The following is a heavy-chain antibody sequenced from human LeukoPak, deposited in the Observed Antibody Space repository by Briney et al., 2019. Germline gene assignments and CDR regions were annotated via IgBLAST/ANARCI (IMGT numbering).Heavy chain of an antibody. Sequence: GGSLRLSCAASGFTFNSYSMNWVRQAPGKGLELVSYISSSGSSIYYADSVKGRFTISRDNAENSLNLQMNSLRAEDTAVYYCARGDNWNSYYYYYMDVWGKGTTVTVFS. J-gene: IGHJ6*03. CDR2: ISSSGSSI. CDR3: ARGDNWNSYYYYYMDV. CDR1: GFTFNSYS. V-gene: IGHV3-48*04. D-gene: IGHD1-7*01.